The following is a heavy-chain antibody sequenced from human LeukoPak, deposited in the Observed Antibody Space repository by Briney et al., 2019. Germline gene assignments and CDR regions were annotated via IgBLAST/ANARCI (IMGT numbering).Heavy chain of an antibody. CDR3: ARGLLSGYSSGDYDY. CDR1: GGSFSGYY. V-gene: IGHV4-34*01. D-gene: IGHD6-19*01. J-gene: IGHJ4*02. Sequence: SETLSLTCAVYGGSFSGYYWSWIRQPPGKGLEGIGEINHSGSTNYNPSLKSRVTISVDTSKNQFSLKLSSVTAADTAVYYCARGLLSGYSSGDYDYWGQGTLVTVSS. CDR2: INHSGST.